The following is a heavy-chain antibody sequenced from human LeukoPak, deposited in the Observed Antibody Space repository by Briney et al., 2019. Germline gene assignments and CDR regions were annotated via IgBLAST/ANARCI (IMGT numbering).Heavy chain of an antibody. V-gene: IGHV4-34*01. CDR2: INHSGST. CDR1: GGSFSGYY. CDR3: AREGSHYDFWSGPIQTPFGY. J-gene: IGHJ4*02. Sequence: SETLSLTCAVYGGSFSGYYWSWIRQPPGKGLEWIGEINHSGSTNYNPSLTSRVTISVDTSKNQCSLKLSSVTAADTAVYYCAREGSHYDFWSGPIQTPFGYWGQGTLVTVSS. D-gene: IGHD3-3*01.